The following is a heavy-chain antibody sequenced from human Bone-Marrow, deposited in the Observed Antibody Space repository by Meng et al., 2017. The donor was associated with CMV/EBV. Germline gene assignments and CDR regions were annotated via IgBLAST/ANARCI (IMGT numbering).Heavy chain of an antibody. CDR3: ARATFGDYYDSSGSLYYYYGMDV. V-gene: IGHV4-39*07. D-gene: IGHD3-22*01. J-gene: IGHJ6*02. CDR1: GGSISSSSYY. CDR2: IYYSGST. Sequence: SETLSLTCTVSGGSISSSSYYWGWIRQPPGKGLEWIGSIYYSGSTYYNPSLKSRVTISVDTSKNQFSLKLSSVTAADTAVYYCARATFGDYYDSSGSLYYYYGMDVWGQGTTVTVSS.